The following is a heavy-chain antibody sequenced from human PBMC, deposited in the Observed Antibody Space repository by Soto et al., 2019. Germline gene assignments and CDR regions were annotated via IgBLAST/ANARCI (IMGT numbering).Heavy chain of an antibody. CDR2: ISGSGGST. D-gene: IGHD2-21*02. Sequence: GGSLRLSCAASGFTFSSYAMSWVRQAPGKGLEWVSAISGSGGSTYYADSVKGRFTISRDNSKNTPYLQMNSLRAEGTAVYYCAKDPDLYFDYWGQGTLVTVSS. CDR1: GFTFSSYA. CDR3: AKDPDLYFDY. J-gene: IGHJ4*02. V-gene: IGHV3-23*01.